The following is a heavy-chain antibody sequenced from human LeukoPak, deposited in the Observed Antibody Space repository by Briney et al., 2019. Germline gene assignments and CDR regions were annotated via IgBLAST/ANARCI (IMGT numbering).Heavy chain of an antibody. CDR2: ISSSSSYI. Sequence: GGSLRLSCAASGFTFSSYSMSWVRQAPGKGLEWVSSISSSSSYIYYADSVKGRFTISRDNAKNSLYLQMNSLRAEDTAVYCCARDLRYSSSWYLSPFDYWGQGTLVTVSS. D-gene: IGHD6-13*01. CDR3: ARDLRYSSSWYLSPFDY. V-gene: IGHV3-21*01. J-gene: IGHJ4*02. CDR1: GFTFSSYS.